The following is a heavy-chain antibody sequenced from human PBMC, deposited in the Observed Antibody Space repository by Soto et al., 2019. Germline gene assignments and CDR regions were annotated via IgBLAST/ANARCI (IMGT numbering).Heavy chain of an antibody. CDR3: ARGSGYYRNFDS. CDR1: GGSITSGGYS. Sequence: QVQLQESGPGLVKPSQTLSLTCSVSGGSITSGGYSWTWIRHQPGKALQWIVYVFDSGKTYYNPSLKGRLTISVDTAKNLFSLELSSVTAADTDVYFCARGSGYYRNFDSWGQGTLVSVSS. J-gene: IGHJ4*02. CDR2: VFDSGKT. D-gene: IGHD3-3*01. V-gene: IGHV4-31*02.